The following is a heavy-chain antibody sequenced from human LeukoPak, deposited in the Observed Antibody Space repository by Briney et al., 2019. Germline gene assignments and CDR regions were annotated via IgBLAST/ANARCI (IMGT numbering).Heavy chain of an antibody. J-gene: IGHJ4*02. D-gene: IGHD1-26*01. CDR3: AKDLKRDGKWDIDF. Sequence: GGSLRLSCAASGFTFSNAWMSWVRQAPGKGLEWVSSILHSGGTTWYSDSVKGRFTISRDNSKNAMYLQMDSLRAEDTAAYFCAKDLKRDGKWDIDFWGQGTLVTVSS. CDR2: ILHSGGTT. V-gene: IGHV3-23*01. CDR1: GFTFSNAW.